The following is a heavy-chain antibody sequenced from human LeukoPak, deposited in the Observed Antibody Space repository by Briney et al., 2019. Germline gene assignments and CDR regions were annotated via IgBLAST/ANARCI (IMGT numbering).Heavy chain of an antibody. Sequence: PGGSLRLSCAASGFTFSSYAMSWVRQAPGKGLEWVSAISGGGGSTYYADSVKGRFTISRYNSKNTLYLQMNSLRAEDTAVYYCAKNYNWNEVGDAFDIWGQGTMVTVSS. J-gene: IGHJ3*02. CDR2: ISGGGGST. CDR1: GFTFSSYA. V-gene: IGHV3-23*01. CDR3: AKNYNWNEVGDAFDI. D-gene: IGHD1-1*01.